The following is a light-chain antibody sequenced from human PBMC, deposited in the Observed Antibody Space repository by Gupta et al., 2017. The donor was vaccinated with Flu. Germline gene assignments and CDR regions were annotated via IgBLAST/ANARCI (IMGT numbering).Light chain of an antibody. CDR2: GAS. CDR3: QQYNNWPPWR. Sequence: DIVLTPSPATLSVSPAERATLSCRASQSVSSNLAWYQQKPGQAPKLLIYGASTRASGIPARFSGSGSGTEFTLTISSLQSEDCAIYYCQQYNNWPPWRFGQGTKVEIK. J-gene: IGKJ1*01. CDR1: QSVSSN. V-gene: IGKV3-15*01.